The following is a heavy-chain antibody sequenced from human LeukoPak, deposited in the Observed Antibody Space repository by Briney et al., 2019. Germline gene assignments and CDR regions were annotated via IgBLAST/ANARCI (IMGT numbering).Heavy chain of an antibody. CDR3: TTEPVLRYFDWLLSDAFDI. CDR1: GFTFSYAW. CDR2: IKSKTDGGTT. Sequence: GGSLRLSCAASGFTFSYAWMSWVRQAPGKGLEWVGRIKSKTDGGTTDYAAPVKGRFTISRDDSKNTLYLQMNSLKTEDTAVYYCTTEPVLRYFDWLLSDAFDIWGQGTMVTVSS. V-gene: IGHV3-15*01. D-gene: IGHD3-9*01. J-gene: IGHJ3*02.